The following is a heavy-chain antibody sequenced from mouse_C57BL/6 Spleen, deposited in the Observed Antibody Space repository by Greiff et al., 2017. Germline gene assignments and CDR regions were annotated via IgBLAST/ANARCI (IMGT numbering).Heavy chain of an antibody. CDR2: IWSGGST. CDR1: GFSLTSYG. J-gene: IGHJ4*01. D-gene: IGHD1-1*01. CDR3: ARNRDYYGSSDAMDY. V-gene: IGHV2-2*01. Sequence: VKLVESGPGLVQPSQSLSITCTVSGFSLTSYGVHWVRQSPGKGLEWLGVIWSGGSTDYNAAFISRLSISKDNSKSQIFFKMNSLQADDTAIYYCARNRDYYGSSDAMDYWGQGTSVTVSS.